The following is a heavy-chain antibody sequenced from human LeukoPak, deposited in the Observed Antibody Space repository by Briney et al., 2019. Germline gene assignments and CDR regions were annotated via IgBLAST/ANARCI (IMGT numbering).Heavy chain of an antibody. CDR2: IWYDGSNK. J-gene: IGHJ1*01. CDR3: ARGDGYNDAEYLQH. CDR1: GFTFSSYG. V-gene: IGHV3-33*01. D-gene: IGHD5-24*01. Sequence: PGGSLRLSCAASGFTFSSYGMHWVRQAPGKGLDGLAVIWYDGSNKYYGDSVKGRFTISRDNSKKTLYLQVNSLRVEDTAVYYCARGDGYNDAEYLQHWGQGTLVTVS.